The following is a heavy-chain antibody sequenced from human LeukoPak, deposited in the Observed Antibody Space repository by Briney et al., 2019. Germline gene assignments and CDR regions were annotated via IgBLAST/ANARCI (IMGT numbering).Heavy chain of an antibody. D-gene: IGHD3-9*01. CDR3: ARDAPTYDILTGYYREIVY. CDR2: IIPIFGTA. Sequence: SVKVSCKASGGTFSSYAISWVRQAPGQGLEWMGGIIPIFGTANFAQKFQGRVTITADKSSTTVYMELSSLRSEDTAVYYCARDAPTYDILTGYYREIVYWGQGTLVTVSS. V-gene: IGHV1-69*06. J-gene: IGHJ4*02. CDR1: GGTFSSYA.